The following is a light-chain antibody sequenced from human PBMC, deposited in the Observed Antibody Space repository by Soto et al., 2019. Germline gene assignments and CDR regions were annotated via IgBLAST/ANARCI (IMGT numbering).Light chain of an antibody. V-gene: IGLV1-40*01. CDR1: SANIGAGYD. CDR2: GNN. CDR3: SSYAGSNNFYVV. J-gene: IGLJ2*01. Sequence: QAVVTQQPSISGAPGQSITISCTGSSANIGAGYDVHWYQQFPGTAPKLLIHGNNDRPSGVSDRFSASKSGTSASLAITGLQAEDEADYYCSSYAGSNNFYVVFGGGTKLTVL.